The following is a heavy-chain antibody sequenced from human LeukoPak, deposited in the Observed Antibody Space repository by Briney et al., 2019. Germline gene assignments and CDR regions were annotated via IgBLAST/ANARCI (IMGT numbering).Heavy chain of an antibody. D-gene: IGHD2-15*01. CDR1: GFTFSSYS. CDR3: AGGYCSGGSCYSGGWYFDL. V-gene: IGHV3-21*01. CDR2: ISSSSSYI. J-gene: IGHJ2*01. Sequence: PGGSLRLSCAASGFTFSSYSMNWVRQAPGKGLEWVSSISSSSSYIYYADSVKGRFTISRDNAKNSLYPQMNSLRAEDTAVYYCAGGYCSGGSCYSGGWYFDLWGRGTLVIVSS.